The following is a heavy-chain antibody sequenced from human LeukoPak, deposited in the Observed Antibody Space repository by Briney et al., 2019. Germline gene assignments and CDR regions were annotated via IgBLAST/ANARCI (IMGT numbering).Heavy chain of an antibody. CDR1: GFTFSSYA. D-gene: IGHD3-16*02. J-gene: IGHJ4*02. Sequence: GGSLRLSCAASGFTFSSYAMSWVRQAPGKGLEWVSAISGSGGSTYYADSVKGRFTISRDNSKNTLYLQMNSLRAEDTAVYYCVKDLEDYVWGSYRKSFDYWGQGTLVTVSS. CDR3: VKDLEDYVWGSYRKSFDY. CDR2: ISGSGGST. V-gene: IGHV3-23*01.